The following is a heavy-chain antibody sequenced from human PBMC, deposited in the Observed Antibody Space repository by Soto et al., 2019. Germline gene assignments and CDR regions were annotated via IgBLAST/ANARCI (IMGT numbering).Heavy chain of an antibody. CDR1: GGPISSYY. D-gene: IGHD6-25*01. J-gene: IGHJ6*03. CDR2: IYYSGST. V-gene: IGHV4-59*08. Sequence: SETLSLTCTVSGGPISSYYWSWIRQPPGKGLERIGYIYYSGSTNYNPSLKSRVTISVDTSKNQFSLKLSSVTAADTAVYYCARRGYSSASSYYYYYMDVWGKGTTVTVSS. CDR3: ARRGYSSASSYYYYYMDV.